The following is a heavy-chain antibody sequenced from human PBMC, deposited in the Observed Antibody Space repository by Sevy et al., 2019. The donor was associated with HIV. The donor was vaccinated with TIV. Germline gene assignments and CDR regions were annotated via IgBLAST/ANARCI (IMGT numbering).Heavy chain of an antibody. J-gene: IGHJ3*01. D-gene: IGHD1-1*01. V-gene: IGHV3-21*01. CDR3: ARATGTETLDAFDV. CDR1: GFTFSVYA. Sequence: GGSLRLSCAASGFTFSVYAMNWVRQAPGKGLEWVSSISGPYNSVNYGGSVQGRFTISRDNAKNSLFLQMNSLKAEDTAVYYCARATGTETLDAFDVWGQGTLVTVS. CDR2: ISGPYNSV.